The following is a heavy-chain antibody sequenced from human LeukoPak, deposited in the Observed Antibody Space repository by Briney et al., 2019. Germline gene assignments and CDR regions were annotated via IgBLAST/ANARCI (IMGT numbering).Heavy chain of an antibody. D-gene: IGHD3-22*01. J-gene: IGHJ4*02. V-gene: IGHV1-69*05. CDR1: GGTFSSYA. CDR2: IIPIFGTA. CDR3: ARTDYYDSGGTLVLGNLFDY. Sequence: ASVKVSCKASGGTFSSYAISWVRQAPGQGLEWMGGIIPIFGTANYAQKFQGRVTITTDESTSTAYMELSSLRSEDTAVYYCARTDYYDSGGTLVLGNLFDYWGQGTLVTVSS.